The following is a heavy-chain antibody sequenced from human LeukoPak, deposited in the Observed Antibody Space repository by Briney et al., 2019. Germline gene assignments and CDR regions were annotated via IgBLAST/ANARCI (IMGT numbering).Heavy chain of an antibody. Sequence: GGSLRLSCAASGFTLSNYAMSWVRQAPGKGLEWVSTITGSGGDTYYADSVKGRFTISRDNSKNTLYLQMNSLRAEDTAMYYCANLNRGGRLPFDYWGQGVLVTVSS. CDR1: GFTLSNYA. J-gene: IGHJ4*02. CDR2: ITGSGGDT. V-gene: IGHV3-23*01. D-gene: IGHD1-26*01. CDR3: ANLNRGGRLPFDY.